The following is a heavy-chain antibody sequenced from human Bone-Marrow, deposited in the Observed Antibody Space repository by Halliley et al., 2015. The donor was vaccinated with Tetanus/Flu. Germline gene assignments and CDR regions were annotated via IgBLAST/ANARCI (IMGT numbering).Heavy chain of an antibody. CDR3: AREKYGSGSTDY. V-gene: IGHV4-59*01. CDR2: IDYSGSP. Sequence: LGWMGYIDYSGSPSYSPSLKSRVTMSVDTSNNQFSLNVASVTAADTAVYYCAREKYGSGSTDYWGQGTLVTVSS. J-gene: IGHJ4*02. D-gene: IGHD3-10*01.